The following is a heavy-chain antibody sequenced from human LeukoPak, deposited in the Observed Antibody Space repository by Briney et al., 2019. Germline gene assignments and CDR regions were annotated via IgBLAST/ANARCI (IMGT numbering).Heavy chain of an antibody. CDR2: IIPILGIA. J-gene: IGHJ6*02. Sequence: SVTVSCKASGGTFSSYAISWVRQAPGRGLEWMGRIIPILGIANYAQKFQGRVTITADKSTSTAYMELSSLRSEDTAVYYCARGRSVPYYYGMDVWGQGTTVTVSS. CDR1: GGTFSSYA. V-gene: IGHV1-69*04. CDR3: ARGRSVPYYYGMDV.